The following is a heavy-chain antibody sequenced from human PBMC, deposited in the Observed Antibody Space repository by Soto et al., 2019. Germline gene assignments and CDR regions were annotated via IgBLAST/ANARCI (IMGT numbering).Heavy chain of an antibody. V-gene: IGHV4-31*03. D-gene: IGHD2-2*03. CDR3: ARLAIVVVPAAMNWFDP. Sequence: SETLSLTCTVSGGSISSGGYYWSWLRKHPGKGLEWIGYIYYSGSTYYNPSLKSRVTISVDTSKNQFSLKLSSVTAADTAVYYCARLAIVVVPAAMNWFDPWGQGTLVTVSS. J-gene: IGHJ5*02. CDR1: GGSISSGGYY. CDR2: IYYSGST.